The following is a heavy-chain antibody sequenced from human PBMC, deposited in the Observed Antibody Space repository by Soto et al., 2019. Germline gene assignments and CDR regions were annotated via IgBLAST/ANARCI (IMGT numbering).Heavy chain of an antibody. V-gene: IGHV3-53*04. CDR3: ARVMVCSSTSCCEAFDI. Sequence: EVQLVESGGGLVQPGGSLRLSCAASGFTVSSNYMSWVRQAPGKGLEWVSVIYSGGSTYYADSVKGRFTISRHNSKNTLYLQMNSMRAEDTAVYYCARVMVCSSTSCCEAFDIWGQGTMVTVSS. CDR1: GFTVSSNY. CDR2: IYSGGST. J-gene: IGHJ3*02. D-gene: IGHD2-2*01.